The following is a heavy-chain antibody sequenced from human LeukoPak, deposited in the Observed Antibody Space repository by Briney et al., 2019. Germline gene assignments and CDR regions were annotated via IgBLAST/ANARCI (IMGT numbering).Heavy chain of an antibody. Sequence: GGSLRLSCAASGFTFSSYSMNWVRQAPGKGLEWVSSISSSSSYIYYADSVKGRFTISRDNAKNSLYLQMNSLRAEDTAVYYCAGSPAGTGPYYMDVWGKGTTVTVSS. J-gene: IGHJ6*03. CDR1: GFTFSSYS. CDR2: ISSSSSYI. V-gene: IGHV3-21*01. CDR3: AGSPAGTGPYYMDV. D-gene: IGHD1/OR15-1a*01.